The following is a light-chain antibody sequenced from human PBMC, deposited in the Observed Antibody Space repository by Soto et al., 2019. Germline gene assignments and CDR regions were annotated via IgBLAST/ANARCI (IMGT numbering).Light chain of an antibody. J-gene: IGKJ4*01. CDR1: QSVNSN. CDR2: VAS. V-gene: IGKV3-15*01. Sequence: EIVMTQSPVTLSVSPGDRATLSCRASQSVNSNLAWYQQKPGQTPKLLIYVASTMATGIPARFSGSGSGTEVTLIVSNLQLEEFAVYYCEQDNVWPLTFGGGTKVDFK. CDR3: EQDNVWPLT.